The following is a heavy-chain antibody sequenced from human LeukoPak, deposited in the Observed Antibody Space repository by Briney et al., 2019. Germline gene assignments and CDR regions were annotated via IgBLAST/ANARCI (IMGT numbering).Heavy chain of an antibody. CDR2: INHSGST. J-gene: IGHJ4*02. V-gene: IGHV4-34*01. CDR1: GGSFSGYY. D-gene: IGHD6-6*01. CDR3: ARRRSSSQYFDY. Sequence: SETLSLTCAAYGGSFSGYYWSWIRQPPGKGLEWIGEINHSGSTNYNPSLKSRVTISVDTSKNQFSLKLSSVTAADTAVYYCARRRSSSQYFDYWGQGTLVTVSS.